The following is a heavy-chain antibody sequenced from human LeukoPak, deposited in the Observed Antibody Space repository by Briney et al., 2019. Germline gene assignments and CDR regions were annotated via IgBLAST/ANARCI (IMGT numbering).Heavy chain of an antibody. Sequence: GASVKVSCKASGYTFTGYYMHWVRQAPGQGLEWMGWINPHSGGTNYAQKFQGRVTMTWDTSISTAYMELSRLRSDDTAVYYCATAMVVAATFLPFDYWGQGTLVTVSS. CDR2: INPHSGGT. CDR3: ATAMVVAATFLPFDY. D-gene: IGHD2-15*01. V-gene: IGHV1-2*02. J-gene: IGHJ4*02. CDR1: GYTFTGYY.